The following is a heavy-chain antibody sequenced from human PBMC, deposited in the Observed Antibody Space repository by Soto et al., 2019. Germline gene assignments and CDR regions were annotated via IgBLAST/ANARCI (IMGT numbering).Heavy chain of an antibody. CDR2: INPNSGGT. J-gene: IGHJ4*01. CDR1: GYTFTGYY. D-gene: IGHD6-6*01. Sequence: QVQLVQSGAEVKKPGASVKVCSKASGYTFTGYYMHWVRQAPGQGPEWMGWINPNSGGTTYAQKFQGRVTVTRDTSISTAYMELSSLRSDDTAVYYCARGGSSSLDYWGHGTLVTVSS. V-gene: IGHV1-2*02. CDR3: ARGGSSSLDY.